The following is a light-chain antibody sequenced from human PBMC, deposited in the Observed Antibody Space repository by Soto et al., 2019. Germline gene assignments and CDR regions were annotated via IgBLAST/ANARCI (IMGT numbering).Light chain of an antibody. Sequence: EIVLTQSPATMSVSPGERATLSCRASQSVRSYLAWYQQKPGQAPRLLIYDTSDRATGVPARFSGSGSGTDLTLTIDSLEPEDFAVYYCHKRSNWPRTFGPGTRVDI. CDR1: QSVRSY. CDR3: HKRSNWPRT. J-gene: IGKJ3*01. CDR2: DTS. V-gene: IGKV3-11*01.